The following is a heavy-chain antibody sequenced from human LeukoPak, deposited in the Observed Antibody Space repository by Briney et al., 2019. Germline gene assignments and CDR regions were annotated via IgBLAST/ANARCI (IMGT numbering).Heavy chain of an antibody. CDR1: GFTFSNYW. J-gene: IGHJ4*02. CDR3: ATDLYY. Sequence: PGGSLRLSCAASGFTFSNYWMSWVRQAPGKGLEWVANINQDGSQKYYVDSVKGRFTISRDNARNSLFLQMNSLRAEDSAVYYCATDLYYWGQGTLVTVSS. V-gene: IGHV3-7*04. CDR2: INQDGSQK.